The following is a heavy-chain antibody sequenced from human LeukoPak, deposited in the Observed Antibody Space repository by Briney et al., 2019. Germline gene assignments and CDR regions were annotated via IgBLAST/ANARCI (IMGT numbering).Heavy chain of an antibody. CDR2: IFYRGST. CDR1: GGSISSASYY. V-gene: IGHV4-39*07. CDR3: ARGRWWFAGRPPHYMDV. J-gene: IGHJ6*03. Sequence: PSETLSLTCTVSGGSISSASYYWSWIRQPAGGGLEWMGSIFYRGSTYYNPSLKSRVTISIDTSKNQFSLKLSSVTAADTAVYYCARGRWWFAGRPPHYMDVWGKGTTVTVSS. D-gene: IGHD6-6*01.